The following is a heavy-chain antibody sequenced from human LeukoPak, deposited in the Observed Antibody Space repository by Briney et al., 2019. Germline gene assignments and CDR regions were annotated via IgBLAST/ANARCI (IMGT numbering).Heavy chain of an antibody. Sequence: ASVKVSCKASGYTFTGYYMHWVRQAPGQGLEWMGWINPNSGGTNYAQKFQGRVTMTSATSISKDYMELRRLRSDDTAVYYCARSGNSGYDLLDYWGEGTLVTVSS. CDR3: ARSGNSGYDLLDY. CDR1: GYTFTGYY. V-gene: IGHV1-2*02. J-gene: IGHJ4*02. CDR2: INPNSGGT. D-gene: IGHD5-12*01.